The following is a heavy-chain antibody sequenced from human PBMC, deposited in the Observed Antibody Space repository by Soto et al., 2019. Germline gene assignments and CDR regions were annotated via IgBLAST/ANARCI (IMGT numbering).Heavy chain of an antibody. V-gene: IGHV1-2*02. CDR2: INPNSGGT. J-gene: IGHJ5*02. CDR1: GYTFTGYY. D-gene: IGHD2-15*01. Sequence: ASVTVSCTASGYTFTGYYMHWVRQSPGQGLEWMGWINPNSGGTNYAQKFQGRVTMTRDTSISTAYMELSRLRSDDTAVYYCSRGSLVVAATTDWFDPWGQGTLVTVSS. CDR3: SRGSLVVAATTDWFDP.